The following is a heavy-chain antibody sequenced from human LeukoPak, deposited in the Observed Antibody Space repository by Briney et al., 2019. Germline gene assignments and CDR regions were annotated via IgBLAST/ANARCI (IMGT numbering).Heavy chain of an antibody. V-gene: IGHV3-48*04. CDR2: ISCSSTTI. J-gene: IGHJ4*02. CDR3: ARSFYYNTLTGYYFFDY. D-gene: IGHD3-9*01. Sequence: PGGPVRLSCVVSGFPLCSYRNQWVRQAPGEGGEGVTYISCSSTTIYYADSVKGRFTITRDNAKNSLYLQMNSLRAEDTAVYYCARSFYYNTLTGYYFFDYWGQGTLVTVSS. CDR1: GFPLCSYR.